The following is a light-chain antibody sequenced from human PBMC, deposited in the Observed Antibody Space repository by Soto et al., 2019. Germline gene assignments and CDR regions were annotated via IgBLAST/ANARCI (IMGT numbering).Light chain of an antibody. Sequence: QSVLTQPASVSGSPGQSITISCTGTSSDIGSYNFVSWYQHHPGKAPKLLIYEVRYRPSGISDRLSGSKSANTASLTISGLKAEDEADYFCSSYPSTAPPPPLVFGSGTKVTVL. CDR3: SSYPSTAPPPPLV. J-gene: IGLJ1*01. V-gene: IGLV2-14*01. CDR2: EVR. CDR1: SSDIGSYNF.